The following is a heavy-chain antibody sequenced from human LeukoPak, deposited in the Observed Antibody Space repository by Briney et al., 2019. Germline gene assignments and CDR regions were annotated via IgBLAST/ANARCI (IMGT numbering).Heavy chain of an antibody. D-gene: IGHD6-13*01. CDR3: AANIAAAGNYDY. J-gene: IGHJ4*02. Sequence: SAKVSRKASGFTFTSSAMQWVRQARGQRLEWIGWIVVGSGNTNYAQKFQERVTITRDMSTSTAYMELSSLRSEDTAVYYCAANIAAAGNYDYWGQGTLVTVSS. V-gene: IGHV1-58*02. CDR1: GFTFTSSA. CDR2: IVVGSGNT.